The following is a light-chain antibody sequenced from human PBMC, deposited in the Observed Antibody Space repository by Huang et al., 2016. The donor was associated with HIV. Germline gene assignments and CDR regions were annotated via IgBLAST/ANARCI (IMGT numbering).Light chain of an antibody. CDR1: QSVGGN. Sequence: IVMTQSPATLSVSPGDSATLSCRASQSVGGNLAWYQQKPGQAPRLLIHSVSSRATGIPARFGGRESRTDFTLTISSLQSEDFAIYYCHQYSSWPPTFGQGTKV. J-gene: IGKJ1*01. CDR3: HQYSSWPPT. CDR2: SVS. V-gene: IGKV3-15*01.